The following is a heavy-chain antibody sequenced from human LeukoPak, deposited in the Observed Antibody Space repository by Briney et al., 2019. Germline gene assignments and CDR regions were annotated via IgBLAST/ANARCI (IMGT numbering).Heavy chain of an antibody. V-gene: IGHV4-59*08. Sequence: SETLSLTCTVSGGSISSYYWSWIRQPPGKGLEWIGYIFYSGSTNYNPSLKSRVTMSVDTSKNQFSLKPSSVTAADTAVYYCATYGDYTFDYWGQGTLVTVSS. D-gene: IGHD4-17*01. J-gene: IGHJ4*02. CDR3: ATYGDYTFDY. CDR2: IFYSGST. CDR1: GGSISSYY.